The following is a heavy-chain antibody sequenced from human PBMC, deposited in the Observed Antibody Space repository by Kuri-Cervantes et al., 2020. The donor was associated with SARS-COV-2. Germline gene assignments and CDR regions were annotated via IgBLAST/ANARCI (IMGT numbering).Heavy chain of an antibody. V-gene: IGHV3-23*01. J-gene: IGHJ5*02. CDR3: AKDLGRPNWFDP. CDR1: GFTFSSYA. Sequence: GESLKISCAASGFTFSSYAMSWVRQAPGKGLEWVSAISGSVGSTYYADSVKGRFTISRDNSKNTLYLQMNSLRAEDTAVYYCAKDLGRPNWFDPWGRNPGHRLL. CDR2: ISGSVGST.